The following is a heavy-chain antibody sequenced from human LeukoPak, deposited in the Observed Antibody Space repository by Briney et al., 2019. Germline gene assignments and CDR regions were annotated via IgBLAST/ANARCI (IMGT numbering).Heavy chain of an antibody. CDR2: IYTSGST. CDR3: ARDSGVVPFDY. Sequence: PSETLSLTCTVSGGSISSYHWSWIRQPAGRGLESIGRIYTSGSTNYNPSLKSRVTMSVDTSKNQFSLKLSSVTAADTAVYYCARDSGVVPFDYWGQGTLVTVSS. V-gene: IGHV4-4*07. CDR1: GGSISSYH. D-gene: IGHD2-15*01. J-gene: IGHJ4*02.